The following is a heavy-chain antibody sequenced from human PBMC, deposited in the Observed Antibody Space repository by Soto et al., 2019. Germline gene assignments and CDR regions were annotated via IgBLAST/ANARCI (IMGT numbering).Heavy chain of an antibody. Sequence: GGSLRLSCAASEFIVNINYMSWVRQVQAPGKGLEWVSLMRSDGGTYHADSVKGRFTISRDISKNTLYLQLNSLRAEDTAVYYCAAKKGDCSGGNCPYFDYWGQGTLVTVSS. CDR3: AAKKGDCSGGNCPYFDY. V-gene: IGHV3-66*01. CDR2: MRSDGGT. J-gene: IGHJ4*02. CDR1: EFIVNINY. D-gene: IGHD2-15*01.